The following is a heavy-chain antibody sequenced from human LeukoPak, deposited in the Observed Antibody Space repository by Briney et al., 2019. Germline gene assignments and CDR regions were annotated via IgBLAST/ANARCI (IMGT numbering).Heavy chain of an antibody. J-gene: IGHJ4*02. D-gene: IGHD2-21*01. Sequence: GGSLRLSCAASGFTLSSYAMSWVRQAPGKGLEWVSAISDSGNTYHADSVKGRFTISRDSSKNTLFLQMNRLSPEHAAVYYCAKAPVTTCRGAYCYPFDYWGQGTLVTVFS. CDR3: AKAPVTTCRGAYCYPFDY. V-gene: IGHV3-23*01. CDR2: ISDSGNT. CDR1: GFTLSSYA.